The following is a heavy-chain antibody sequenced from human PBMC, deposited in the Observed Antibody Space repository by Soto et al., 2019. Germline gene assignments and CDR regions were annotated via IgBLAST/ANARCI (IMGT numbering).Heavy chain of an antibody. CDR2: TYYRSQWHY. D-gene: IGHD4-4*01. Sequence: PSQTLSVTCVISGDSVSSNIAVWNWIRQSPSRGLEWLGRTYYRSQWHYEYAVFVQSRISIDPDTSKNQFSLQLNSVSPEDTAVYYCVRLVGNSWLDHWGQGTLVTVSS. CDR3: VRLVGNSWLDH. CDR1: GDSVSSNIAV. J-gene: IGHJ4*02. V-gene: IGHV6-1*01.